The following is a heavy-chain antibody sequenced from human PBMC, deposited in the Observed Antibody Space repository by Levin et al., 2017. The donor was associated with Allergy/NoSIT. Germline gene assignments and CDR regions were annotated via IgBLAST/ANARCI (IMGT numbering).Heavy chain of an antibody. Sequence: GGSLRLSCAASGFTFSSYEMNWVRQAPGKGLEWVSYISSSGSTIYYADSVKGRFTISRDNAKNSLYLQMNSLRAEDTAVYYCARAGLDSNTEYYYYGMDVWGQGTTVTVSS. J-gene: IGHJ6*02. CDR2: ISSSGSTI. CDR1: GFTFSSYE. D-gene: IGHD4-11*01. V-gene: IGHV3-48*03. CDR3: ARAGLDSNTEYYYYGMDV.